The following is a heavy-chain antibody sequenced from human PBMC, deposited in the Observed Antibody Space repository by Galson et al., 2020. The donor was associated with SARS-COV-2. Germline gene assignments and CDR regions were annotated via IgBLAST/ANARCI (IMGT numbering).Heavy chain of an antibody. D-gene: IGHD6-6*01. CDR3: ARYTTSSVAFDF. CDR2: FHYDGST. J-gene: IGHJ4*02. V-gene: IGHV4-59*08. CDR1: NGSISSDY. Sequence: SETLSLTCSVSNGSISSDYWSWIRQTPGKGPEWIGFFHYDGSTNYNPSLRSRVTISIDPSKNQFSLKLSSVTSADSAVYYCARYTTSSVAFDFWGQGTLVTVAS.